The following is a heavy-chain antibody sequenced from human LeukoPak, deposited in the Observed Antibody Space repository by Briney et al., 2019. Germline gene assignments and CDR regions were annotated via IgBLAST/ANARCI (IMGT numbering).Heavy chain of an antibody. D-gene: IGHD2-2*01. CDR3: ARDHIVVVPAARGDY. V-gene: IGHV1-18*01. CDR1: GYTFTSYG. Sequence: ASVKVSCKAFGYTFTSYGISWVRQAPGQGLEWMGWISAYNGNTNYAQKLQGRVTMTTDTSTSTAYMELRSLRSDDTAVYYCARDHIVVVPAARGDYWGQGTLVTVSS. J-gene: IGHJ4*02. CDR2: ISAYNGNT.